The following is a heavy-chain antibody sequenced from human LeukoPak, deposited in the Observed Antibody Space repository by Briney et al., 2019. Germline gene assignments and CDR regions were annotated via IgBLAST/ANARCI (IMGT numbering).Heavy chain of an antibody. CDR3: AALDGVSSGSPEPHDY. V-gene: IGHV3-30*03. Sequence: PGGSLRLSCAASGFTFSSYGMHWVRQAPGKGLEWVAVISYDGSNKYYADSVKGRFTISRDNSKNTLYLQMNSLRAEDTAVYYCAALDGVSSGSPEPHDYWGQGTLVTVSS. D-gene: IGHD6-19*01. CDR1: GFTFSSYG. J-gene: IGHJ4*02. CDR2: ISYDGSNK.